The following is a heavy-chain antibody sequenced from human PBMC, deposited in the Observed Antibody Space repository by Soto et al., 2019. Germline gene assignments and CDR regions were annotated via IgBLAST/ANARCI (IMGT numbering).Heavy chain of an antibody. V-gene: IGHV3-48*01. CDR2: ISSSSSTI. J-gene: IGHJ4*02. CDR1: GFTFSSYS. CDR3: ARDRAHMIVLVTPFDY. Sequence: EVQLVESGGGLVQPGGSLRLSCAASGFTFSSYSMNWVRQAPGKGLEWVSYISSSSSTIYYADSVKGRFTISRDNAKNSLYLQMNSLRAEDTAVYYCARDRAHMIVLVTPFDYWGQGTLVTVSS. D-gene: IGHD3-22*01.